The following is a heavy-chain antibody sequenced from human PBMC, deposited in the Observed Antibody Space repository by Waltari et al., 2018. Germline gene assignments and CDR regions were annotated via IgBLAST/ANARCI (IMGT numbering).Heavy chain of an antibody. V-gene: IGHV3-30*18. Sequence: QVQLVESGGGVVQPGRSLRLSCAASGFTFSSYGMPWVRPAPGKGLEWVAVIWYDGSNKYYADSVKGRFTISRDNSKNTLYLQMNSLRAEDTAVYYCAKGSWFGELLYLGYWGQGTLVTVSS. CDR3: AKGSWFGELLYLGY. J-gene: IGHJ4*02. CDR2: IWYDGSNK. D-gene: IGHD3-10*01. CDR1: GFTFSSYG.